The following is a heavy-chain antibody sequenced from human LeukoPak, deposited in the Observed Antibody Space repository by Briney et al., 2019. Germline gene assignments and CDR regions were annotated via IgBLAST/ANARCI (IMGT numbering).Heavy chain of an antibody. J-gene: IGHJ4*02. D-gene: IGHD6-19*01. V-gene: IGHV1-69*04. CDR1: GGTFTSYA. CDR2: IIPILGIA. CDR3: ARNGEAVAGTGGVH. Sequence: SVKVSCKASGGTFTSYAISWVRQAPGQGREWMGRIIPILGIANYAQKFQGRVTITADKSTSTAYMELSSLRSEDTAVYYCARNGEAVAGTGGVHWGQGTLVTVSS.